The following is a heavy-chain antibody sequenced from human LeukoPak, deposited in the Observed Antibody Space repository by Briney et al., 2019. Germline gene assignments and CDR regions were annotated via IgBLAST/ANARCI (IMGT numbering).Heavy chain of an antibody. CDR1: GGTFSSYA. CDR2: IIPIIGIA. D-gene: IGHD2-2*01. Sequence: SVKVSCKASGGTFSSYAISWVRQSPGQPLEWRGRIIPIIGIANDTHKFQGRVTITADKSTSTAYMELTSLRSEDTAVYYCARAVGSTSPMVRGFDPWGQGTLVTVSS. J-gene: IGHJ5*02. V-gene: IGHV1-69*04. CDR3: ARAVGSTSPMVRGFDP.